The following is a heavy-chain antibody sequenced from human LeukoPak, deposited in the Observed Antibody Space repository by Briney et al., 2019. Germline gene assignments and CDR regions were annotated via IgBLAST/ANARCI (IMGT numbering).Heavy chain of an antibody. V-gene: IGHV3-74*01. CDR2: INSDGSST. Sequence: GGSLRLSRAASGFTFNSYYMPWVREAPGKGLVWVSRINSDGSSTNYADSVKGRFTVSRDNAKNTLYLQMTSLRVEDTAVYHCAREFGGTFLFDYWGQGTLVTVS. J-gene: IGHJ4*02. D-gene: IGHD4-23*01. CDR3: AREFGGTFLFDY. CDR1: GFTFNSYY.